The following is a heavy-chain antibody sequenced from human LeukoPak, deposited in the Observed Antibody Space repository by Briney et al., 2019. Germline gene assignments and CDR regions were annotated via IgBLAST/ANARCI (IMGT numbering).Heavy chain of an antibody. CDR3: AREVRQLWLLFGWFDP. V-gene: IGHV4-59*12. CDR1: GGSISSYY. J-gene: IGHJ5*02. D-gene: IGHD5-18*01. CDR2: LYYSGST. Sequence: TSETLSLTCTVSGGSISSYYWSWIRQPPGKGLEWIGSLYYSGSTYYNPSLKSRVTISVDTSKNQFSLKLSSVTAADTAVYYCAREVRQLWLLFGWFDPWGQGTLVTVSS.